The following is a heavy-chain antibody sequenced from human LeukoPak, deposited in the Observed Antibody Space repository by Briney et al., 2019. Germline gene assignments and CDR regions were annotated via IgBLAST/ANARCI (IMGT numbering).Heavy chain of an antibody. CDR1: GYTFTSYY. V-gene: IGHV1-46*03. Sequence: ASVKVSCKASGYTFTSYYMHWVRQAPRQGLEWMGIINPSGGSTSYAQKFQGRVTMTRDTSTSTVYMELSSLRSEDTAVYYCARAYYYDSSGYDNFDYWGQGTLVTVSS. CDR3: ARAYYYDSSGYDNFDY. CDR2: INPSGGST. D-gene: IGHD3-22*01. J-gene: IGHJ4*02.